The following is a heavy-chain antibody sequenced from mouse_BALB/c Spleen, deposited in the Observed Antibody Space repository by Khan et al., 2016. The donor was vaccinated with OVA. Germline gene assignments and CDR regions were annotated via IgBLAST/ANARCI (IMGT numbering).Heavy chain of an antibody. CDR3: TRGGDGSFAY. CDR1: GYTFTSYY. J-gene: IGHJ3*01. Sequence: QIQLVQSGAELVKPGASVRLSCKASGYTFTSYYLYWVKQRPGQGLEWIGDINPSNGGTNFNEKFKSKATLTVDKSSSTAYIQLNSLTSEDSAVYYGTRGGDGSFAYWGQGTLVTVSA. D-gene: IGHD2-3*01. V-gene: IGHV1S81*02. CDR2: INPSNGGT.